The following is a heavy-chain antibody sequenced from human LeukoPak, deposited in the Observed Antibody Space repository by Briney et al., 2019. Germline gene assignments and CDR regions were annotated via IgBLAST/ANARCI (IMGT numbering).Heavy chain of an antibody. Sequence: LSGGSLRLSCAASGFTFSDFWMNWVRQAPGKGLEWVTNIKPDGSEKYYVDSVKGRVTISRDNAKNSLYLQMNSLRAEDTAVYYCARDPATLGLSLDYWGQGTLVTVSS. D-gene: IGHD3-22*01. CDR3: ARDPATLGLSLDY. CDR2: IKPDGSEK. J-gene: IGHJ4*02. CDR1: GFTFSDFW. V-gene: IGHV3-7*01.